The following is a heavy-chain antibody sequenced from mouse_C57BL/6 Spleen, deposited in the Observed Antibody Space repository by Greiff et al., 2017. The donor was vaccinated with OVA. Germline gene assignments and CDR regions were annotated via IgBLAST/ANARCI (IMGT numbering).Heavy chain of an antibody. CDR3: ATEGGYGSAWFAY. Sequence: EVQLQQSGPGLVKPSQSLSLTCSVTGYSITSGYYWNWIRQFPGNKLEWMGYISYDGSNNYNPSLKNRISITRDTSKNQFFLKLNSVTTEDTATYYCATEGGYGSAWFAYWGQGTLVTVSA. V-gene: IGHV3-6*01. CDR1: GYSITSGYY. J-gene: IGHJ3*01. CDR2: ISYDGSN. D-gene: IGHD1-1*01.